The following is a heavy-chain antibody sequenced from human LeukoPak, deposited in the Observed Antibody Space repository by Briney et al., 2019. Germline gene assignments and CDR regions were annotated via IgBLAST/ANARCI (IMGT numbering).Heavy chain of an antibody. CDR1: GGSFSDYY. CDR3: ARTTVTHEDTFDI. D-gene: IGHD4-17*01. CDR2: INHSGST. J-gene: IGHJ3*02. Sequence: SETLSLTCAVYGGSFSDYYWTWIRQVPGKGLEWIGEINHSGSTNYNPSLKSRVTMSIDTSKKQFSLKLSSVTAADTAVYYSARTTVTHEDTFDIWGRGTMVTVSS. V-gene: IGHV4-34*01.